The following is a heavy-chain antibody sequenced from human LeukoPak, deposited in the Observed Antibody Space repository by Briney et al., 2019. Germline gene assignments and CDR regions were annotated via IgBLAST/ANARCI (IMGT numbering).Heavy chain of an antibody. Sequence: GGSLRLSCEASGFTFSSNWMTWVRQAPGKGLEWVANIKPDGSGKNYVDSVKGRFTISRDNAKSSLYLQMNSLRVEDTAVYYCAEVLSGGSLDYWGQGTLVTVSS. D-gene: IGHD3-3*01. V-gene: IGHV3-7*01. J-gene: IGHJ4*02. CDR1: GFTFSSNW. CDR2: IKPDGSGK. CDR3: AEVLSGGSLDY.